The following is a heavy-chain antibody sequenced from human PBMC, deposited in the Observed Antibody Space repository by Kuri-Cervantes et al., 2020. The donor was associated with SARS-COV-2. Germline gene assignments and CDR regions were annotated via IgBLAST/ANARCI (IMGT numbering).Heavy chain of an antibody. CDR1: GFTFSDYY. CDR2: ISSSGSTI. CDR3: ARDSITMVQGVTSDAFDI. J-gene: IGHJ3*02. V-gene: IGHV3-11*01. Sequence: GGSLRLSCAASGFTFSDYYMSWIRQAPGKGLEWASYISSSGSTIYYADSVKGRFTISRDHAKNSLYLQMNSLRAEDTAVYYCARDSITMVQGVTSDAFDIWGQGTMVTVSS. D-gene: IGHD3-10*01.